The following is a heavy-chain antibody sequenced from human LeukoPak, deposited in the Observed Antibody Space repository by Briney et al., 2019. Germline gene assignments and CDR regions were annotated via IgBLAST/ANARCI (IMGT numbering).Heavy chain of an antibody. Sequence: PSETLSLTCAVYGGSFSGYYWSWIRQPPGKGLEWIGYIYYSGSTSYNPSLKSRITVSVDTFKNQFSLKLSSVTAADTAVYYCARDTGVVVGYFQHWGQGTLVTVSS. V-gene: IGHV4-59*01. CDR1: GGSFSGYY. D-gene: IGHD2-15*01. J-gene: IGHJ1*01. CDR2: IYYSGST. CDR3: ARDTGVVVGYFQH.